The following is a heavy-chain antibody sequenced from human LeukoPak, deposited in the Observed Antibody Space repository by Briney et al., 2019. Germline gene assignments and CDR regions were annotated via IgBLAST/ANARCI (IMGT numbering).Heavy chain of an antibody. Sequence: ASVKVSCKASGYTFTSYDINWVRQATGQGLEWMGWMNPNSGNTGYAQKFQGRVTMTRNTSISTAYMELSSLRSEDTAVYYCARSVRIGTYYYYYGMYVWGQGTTVTVSS. CDR3: ARSVRIGTYYYYYGMYV. CDR2: MNPNSGNT. V-gene: IGHV1-8*01. J-gene: IGHJ6*02. D-gene: IGHD3-10*02. CDR1: GYTFTSYD.